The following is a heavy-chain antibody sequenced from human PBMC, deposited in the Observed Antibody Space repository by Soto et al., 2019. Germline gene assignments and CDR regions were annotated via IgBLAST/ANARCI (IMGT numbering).Heavy chain of an antibody. CDR3: TVRGGWLGP. J-gene: IGHJ5*02. CDR2: IKTKAEGETT. D-gene: IGHD3-22*01. Sequence: DVQLVESGGGFVKPGGSLRLSCAASGLTFNDVWMSWVRQAPGKGLEWVGRIKTKAEGETTDYAAPVKGRFTISRDDSKNIVHLEMNNLKTEDTAVYYCTVRGGWLGPWGQGILVNVSS. CDR1: GLTFNDVW. V-gene: IGHV3-15*01.